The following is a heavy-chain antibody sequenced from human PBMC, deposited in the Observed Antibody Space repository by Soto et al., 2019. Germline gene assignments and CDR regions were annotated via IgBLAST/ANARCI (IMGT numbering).Heavy chain of an antibody. CDR3: ARVGRDYGDSIYYYGMDV. CDR1: GGSISSYY. D-gene: IGHD4-17*01. Sequence: QVQLQESGPGLVKPSETLSLTCTVSGGSISSYYWSWIRQPPGKGLEWIGYIYYSGSTNYNPSLTSRVTRSVDPSQPPFALKPSPVTAADTAVYYCARVGRDYGDSIYYYGMDVWGQGTTVTVSS. CDR2: IYYSGST. V-gene: IGHV4-59*01. J-gene: IGHJ6*02.